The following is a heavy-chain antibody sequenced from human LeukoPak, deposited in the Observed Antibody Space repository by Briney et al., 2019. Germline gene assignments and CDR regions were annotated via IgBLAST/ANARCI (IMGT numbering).Heavy chain of an antibody. Sequence: NPSETLSLTCAVYGGSFSGYYWSWIRQPPGKGLEWIGEINHSGSTNYNPSLKSRVTISVDTSKNQFSLKLSSVTAADTAVYYCARGRDSYDSGGYQDYWGQGTLVTVSS. D-gene: IGHD3-22*01. V-gene: IGHV4-34*01. CDR3: ARGRDSYDSGGYQDY. CDR2: INHSGST. J-gene: IGHJ4*02. CDR1: GGSFSGYY.